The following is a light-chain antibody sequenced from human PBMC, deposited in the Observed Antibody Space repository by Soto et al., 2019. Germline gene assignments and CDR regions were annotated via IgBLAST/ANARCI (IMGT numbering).Light chain of an antibody. Sequence: EIVLTQSPGTLSLSPGERATLSCRASQSVSSHLAWYQQKPGQAPRLLIYGASTRATGIPARFSGSGSGTDFTLTISSLQPEDFATYYCQQSYSTPITFGQGTRLEIK. V-gene: IGKV3-15*01. J-gene: IGKJ5*01. CDR1: QSVSSH. CDR3: QQSYSTPIT. CDR2: GAS.